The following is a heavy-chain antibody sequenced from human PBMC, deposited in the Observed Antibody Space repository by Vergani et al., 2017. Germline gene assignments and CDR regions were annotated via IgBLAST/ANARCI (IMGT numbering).Heavy chain of an antibody. CDR1: GRSGRREG. CDR3: ARDLGPRYFDL. Sequence: GKRGEKGGGGGKEGRERRREGEEEGRSGRREGRNGGREGPGKGMEWVAVRWDDGSKKYYAEDVKGRFTISRDNSKNTLYLQMNSLRAEDTAVYYCARDLGPRYFDLWGRGTLVTVSS. V-gene: IGHV3-33*01. CDR2: RWDDGSKK. D-gene: IGHD3-16*01. J-gene: IGHJ2*01.